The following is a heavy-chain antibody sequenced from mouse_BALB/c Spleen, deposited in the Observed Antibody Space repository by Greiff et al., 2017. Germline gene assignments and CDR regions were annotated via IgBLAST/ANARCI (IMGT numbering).Heavy chain of an antibody. V-gene: IGHV3-6*02. D-gene: IGHD3-1*01. CDR1: GYSITSGYY. CDR2: ISYDGSN. Sequence: EVKLQESGPGLVKPSQSLSLTCSVTGYSITSGYYWNWIRQFPGNKLEWMGYISYDGSNNYNPSLKNRISITRDTSKNQFFLKLNSVTTEDTATYYCAREELGLPPYYYAMDYWGQGTSVTVSS. CDR3: AREELGLPPYYYAMDY. J-gene: IGHJ4*01.